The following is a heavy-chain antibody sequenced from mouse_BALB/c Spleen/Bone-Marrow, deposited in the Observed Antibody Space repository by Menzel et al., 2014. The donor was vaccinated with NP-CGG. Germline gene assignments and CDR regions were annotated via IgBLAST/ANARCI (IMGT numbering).Heavy chain of an antibody. CDR3: ARGGRYDGSWFAY. J-gene: IGHJ3*01. V-gene: IGHV1-14*01. CDR1: GYTFTSYV. D-gene: IGHD2-14*01. Sequence: VQLQQPRPELVKPGASVKMSCKASGYTFTSYVMHWVKQKPGQGLEWIGYINPYNDGTKYNEKFKGKATLTSDKSSSTAYMELSSLTSEDSAVYYCARGGRYDGSWFAYWGQGTLVTVSA. CDR2: INPYNDGT.